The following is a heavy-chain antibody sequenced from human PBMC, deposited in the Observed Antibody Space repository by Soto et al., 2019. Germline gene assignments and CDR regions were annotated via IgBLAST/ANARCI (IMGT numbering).Heavy chain of an antibody. CDR3: ARDLGPAYDMDLGGYYYGMDV. CDR2: IIPILGIT. CDR1: GGTFSSYT. J-gene: IGHJ6*02. D-gene: IGHD3-9*01. V-gene: IGHV1-69*04. Sequence: QVQLVHSGAEVKKPGSSVKVSCKASGGTFSSYTISWVRQAPGQGLEWMGRIIPILGITNYAQKFQGRVTITADKSTSTAYMNLSRLRSEDTAVYYFARDLGPAYDMDLGGYYYGMDVWGQGTTVTVSS.